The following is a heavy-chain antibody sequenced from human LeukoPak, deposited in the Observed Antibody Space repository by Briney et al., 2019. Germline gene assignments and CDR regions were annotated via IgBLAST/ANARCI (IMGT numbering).Heavy chain of an antibody. CDR2: LFPGDSDT. D-gene: IGHD1-26*01. CDR3: ARHLLSSKSASYQPFDY. Sequence: GESLKISCKASGYTFTNYWIGWVRQTPEKGLEWIGILFPGDSDTRYSPSLEGQVTISVDTSINTAYLQWDSLKASDTAMYYCARHLLSSKSASYQPFDYWGQGTPVTVSS. V-gene: IGHV5-51*01. J-gene: IGHJ4*02. CDR1: GYTFTNYW.